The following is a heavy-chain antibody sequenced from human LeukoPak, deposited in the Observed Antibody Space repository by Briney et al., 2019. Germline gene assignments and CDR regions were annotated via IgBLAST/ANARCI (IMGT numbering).Heavy chain of an antibody. J-gene: IGHJ6*02. D-gene: IGHD5-18*01. V-gene: IGHV1-69*13. Sequence: SVKVSCKASGGTFSSYAISWVRQAPGQGLEWMGGIIPIFGTANYAQKFQGRVTITADESTSTAYMELSSLRSEDTAVYYCAREQEYSYGYYYYYYGMDVWGQGTTVTVSS. CDR2: IIPIFGTA. CDR3: AREQEYSYGYYYYYYGMDV. CDR1: GGTFSSYA.